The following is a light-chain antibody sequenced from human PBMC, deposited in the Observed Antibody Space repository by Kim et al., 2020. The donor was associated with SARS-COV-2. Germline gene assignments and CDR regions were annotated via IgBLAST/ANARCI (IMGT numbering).Light chain of an antibody. Sequence: GQRVTISCQGGSSNIGSNYVYWYQQLPGTAPKLLTYRNNPRPSGVPDRFSGSKSGTSASLAISGLRAEDEADYYCAAWDDSLSGVVFGGGTQLTVL. V-gene: IGLV1-47*01. CDR2: RNN. CDR1: SSNIGSNY. CDR3: AAWDDSLSGVV. J-gene: IGLJ2*01.